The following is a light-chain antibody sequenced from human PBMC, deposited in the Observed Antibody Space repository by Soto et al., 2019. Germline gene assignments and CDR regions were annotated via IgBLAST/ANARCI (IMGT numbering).Light chain of an antibody. V-gene: IGKV1-9*01. Sequence: IRMTQSPSSLSASVGDRVTITCRASQSIKNYLNWYQQKPGKAPKLLIYTASTLQSGVPSRFSGSGSGTEFTLTITSLQPEDFATYYCQHLHTYPYTFGQGTKVDIK. CDR2: TAS. J-gene: IGKJ2*01. CDR1: QSIKNY. CDR3: QHLHTYPYT.